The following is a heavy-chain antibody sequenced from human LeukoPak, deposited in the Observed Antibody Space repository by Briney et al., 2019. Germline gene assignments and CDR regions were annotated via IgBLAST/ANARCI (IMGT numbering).Heavy chain of an antibody. CDR3: ARGRLPASGIYYYYGADV. CDR1: GFTFSSYA. Sequence: PGGSLRLSCAASGFTFSSYAMSWVRQAPGKGLEWVSGISGSGRSTYYVDSVKGRFTISRDNSKSTLYLQINSLSAEDTAEYCCARGRLPASGIYYYYGADVWGQGTTVTVSS. D-gene: IGHD6-13*01. V-gene: IGHV3-23*01. CDR2: ISGSGRST. J-gene: IGHJ6*02.